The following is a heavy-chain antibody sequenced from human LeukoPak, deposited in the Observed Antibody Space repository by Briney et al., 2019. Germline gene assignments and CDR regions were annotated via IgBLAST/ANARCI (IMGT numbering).Heavy chain of an antibody. CDR3: AREQEAGYCSGGSCANWFDP. Sequence: SQTLSLTCTVSGGSISSGSYYWSWIRQPAGKGLEWIGRIYTSGSTNYNPSLKSRVTISVDTSKNQFSLKPSSVTAADTAVYYCAREQEAGYCSGGSCANWFDPWGQGTLVTVSS. D-gene: IGHD2-15*01. CDR1: GGSISSGSYY. CDR2: IYTSGST. J-gene: IGHJ5*02. V-gene: IGHV4-61*02.